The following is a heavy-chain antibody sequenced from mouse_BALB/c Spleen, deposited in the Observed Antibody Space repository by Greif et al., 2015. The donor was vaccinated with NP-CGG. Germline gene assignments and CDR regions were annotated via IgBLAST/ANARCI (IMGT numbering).Heavy chain of an antibody. V-gene: IGHV5-12-1*01. J-gene: IGHJ4*01. CDR1: GFAFSSYD. CDR3: ARYDGYYYYAMGC. D-gene: IGHD2-3*01. Sequence: EVKLVESGGGLVKPGGSLKLSCAASGFAFSSYDMSWVRQTPEKRLEWVAHISSGGGSTYYPDTVKGRFPISRDNAKNTLGRQMSSLKSEGTAMYYCARYDGYYYYAMGCWGQGTSVTVSS. CDR2: ISSGGGST.